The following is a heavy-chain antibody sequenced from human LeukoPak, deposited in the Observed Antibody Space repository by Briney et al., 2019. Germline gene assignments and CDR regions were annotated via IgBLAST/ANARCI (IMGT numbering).Heavy chain of an antibody. CDR3: ARDRGDYDFDY. CDR2: IYSGGRT. J-gene: IGHJ4*02. CDR1: GFTVSSNY. Sequence: GGSLRLSCAASGFTVSSNYMSWVRQAPGKGLEWVSVIYSGGRTYYADSVKGRFTISRDNSKDTVYLQMNSLRAEDTAVYYCARDRGDYDFDYWGQGTLVTVSS. V-gene: IGHV3-66*01. D-gene: IGHD4-17*01.